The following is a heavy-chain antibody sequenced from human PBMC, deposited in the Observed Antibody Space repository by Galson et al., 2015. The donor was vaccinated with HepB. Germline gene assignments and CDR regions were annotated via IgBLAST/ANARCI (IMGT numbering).Heavy chain of an antibody. CDR2: IRSKTYGGTT. J-gene: IGHJ4*02. CDR3: STPMPNILARLSAEN. Sequence: SLRLSCAGSGFRFGDHAMSWFRQAPGKGLEWVGFIRSKTYGGTTDYAASVKGRFTFSRDDSKSIAFLQMNSLKIEDTAVYYCSTPMPNILARLSAENWGQGTLVTVSS. CDR1: GFRFGDHA. V-gene: IGHV3-49*03. D-gene: IGHD2-2*01.